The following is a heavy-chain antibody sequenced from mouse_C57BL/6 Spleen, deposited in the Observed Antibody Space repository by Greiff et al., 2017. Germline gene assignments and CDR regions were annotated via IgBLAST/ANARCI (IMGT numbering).Heavy chain of an antibody. J-gene: IGHJ4*01. CDR3: AGGSNLYYAMDD. D-gene: IGHD2-5*01. CDR2: INPNNGGT. CDR1: GYTFTDYY. Sequence: EVQLQQSGPELVKPGASVKISCKASGYTFTDYYMNWVKQSHGKSLEWIGDINPNNGGTSYNQKFKGKATLTVDKSSSTAYMELRSLTSEDSAVYYCAGGSNLYYAMDDWGQGTSVTVSS. V-gene: IGHV1-26*01.